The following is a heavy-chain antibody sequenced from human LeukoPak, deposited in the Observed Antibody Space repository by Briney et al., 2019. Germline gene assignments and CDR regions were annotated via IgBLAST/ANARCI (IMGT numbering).Heavy chain of an antibody. CDR2: IKKKTEGGTT. CDR3: ARVRSGYYPDY. J-gene: IGHJ4*02. Sequence: GGSLRLSCAASGFTFRNAWMSWVRQAPGKGLEWVGRIKKKTEGGTTDYAAPVKGRFTISRDDSKNTLYLQMNSLRDEDTAVYFCARVRSGYYPDYWGQGTLVTVSS. V-gene: IGHV3-15*01. CDR1: GFTFRNAW.